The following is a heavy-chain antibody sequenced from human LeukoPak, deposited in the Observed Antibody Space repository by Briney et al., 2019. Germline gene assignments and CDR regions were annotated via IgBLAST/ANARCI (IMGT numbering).Heavy chain of an antibody. Sequence: GGSLRLSCAASGFAFSDYSMNWVRQAPGRGLEWLSYIGLASGFPSYADSVKGRFTISSDTARNSLYLHLNSLRAEDTAVYFCARDHNWAFDSWGQGTLVTVSS. V-gene: IGHV3-21*05. CDR1: GFAFSDYS. J-gene: IGHJ4*02. CDR3: ARDHNWAFDS. CDR2: IGLASGFP. D-gene: IGHD1-20*01.